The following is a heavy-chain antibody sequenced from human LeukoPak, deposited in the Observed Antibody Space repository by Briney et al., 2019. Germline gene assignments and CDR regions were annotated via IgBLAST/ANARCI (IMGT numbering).Heavy chain of an antibody. J-gene: IGHJ4*02. CDR2: FDPEDGET. CDR1: GYTLTELS. Sequence: ASVKVSCKVSGYTLTELSMHWVRQAPGKGLEWMGGFDPEDGETIYAQKFQGRVTMTEDSSTDTAYMELSSLRSEDTAVYYCATTNYGSGSTLDYWGQGTLVTVSS. CDR3: ATTNYGSGSTLDY. V-gene: IGHV1-24*01. D-gene: IGHD3-10*01.